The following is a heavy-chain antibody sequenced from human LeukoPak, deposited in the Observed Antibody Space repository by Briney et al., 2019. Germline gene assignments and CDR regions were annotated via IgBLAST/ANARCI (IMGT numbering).Heavy chain of an antibody. Sequence: ASVKVSCKASGYSFTANYIHWVRQAPGQGLEWMGWINPNSGGTNYRQKFQGRVTMTRNTSISTAYMELSSLRSEDTAVYYCARGQEQLVLYYYYYMDVWGKGTTVTVSS. CDR1: GYSFTANY. CDR3: ARGQEQLVLYYYYYMDV. D-gene: IGHD6-6*01. CDR2: INPNSGGT. V-gene: IGHV1-2*02. J-gene: IGHJ6*03.